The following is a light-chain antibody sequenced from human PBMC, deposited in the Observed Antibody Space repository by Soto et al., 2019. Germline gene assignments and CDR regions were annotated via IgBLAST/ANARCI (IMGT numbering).Light chain of an antibody. CDR3: QQYET. J-gene: IGKJ1*01. CDR1: QSVSSN. Sequence: EMVMTQSPSTLSVSPGERATLSCRASQSVSSNLAWYQQKPGQAPRLLIYGASTRATGIPARFSGSGSGTDFTLTISSLEPEDFAVYYCQQYETFGQGTKVDI. V-gene: IGKV3-15*01. CDR2: GAS.